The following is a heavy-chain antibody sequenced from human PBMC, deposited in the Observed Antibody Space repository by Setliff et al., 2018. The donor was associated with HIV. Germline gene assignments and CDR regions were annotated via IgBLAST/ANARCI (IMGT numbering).Heavy chain of an antibody. CDR2: IYTSGST. CDR3: ARDQADVYNYLLSGSFDF. Sequence: PSETLSLTCTVSSNSISTYCWIWIRQPQEKGLEWIGNIYTSGSTNYNPSLKSRVNISVDTSKNQFSLKLSSVTATDTAVYYCARDQADVYNYLLSGSFDFWGQGAMVTVSS. V-gene: IGHV4-4*09. J-gene: IGHJ3*01. D-gene: IGHD3-10*01. CDR1: SNSISTYC.